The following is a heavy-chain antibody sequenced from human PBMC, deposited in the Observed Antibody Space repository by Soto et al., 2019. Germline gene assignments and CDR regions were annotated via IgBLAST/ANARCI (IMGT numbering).Heavy chain of an antibody. V-gene: IGHV4-34*01. J-gene: IGHJ4*02. CDR3: ARHKDTSSRYLLPDF. Sequence: SETLSLTCAVYGGSFSGYYWSWIRQPPGKGLEWIGEINHSGSTNYNPSLKSRVAVSVDTSKNQFSLKVTSATATDTAVYYCARHKDTSSRYLLPDFWGQGTLVTVSS. D-gene: IGHD6-13*01. CDR2: INHSGST. CDR1: GGSFSGYY.